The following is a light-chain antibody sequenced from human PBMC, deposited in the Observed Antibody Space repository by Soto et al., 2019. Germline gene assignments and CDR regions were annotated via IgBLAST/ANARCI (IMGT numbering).Light chain of an antibody. Sequence: QSVLTQPPSASGSLGQSVTISCSGARSDIGGYNYVAWYQQHPGKAPKLIIYEVNKRPSGVPDRFSGSKSGNTASLTVSGLQAEDEADYSCSSYAGGNNLLFGGGTKVTVL. J-gene: IGLJ2*01. CDR3: SSYAGGNNLL. CDR1: RSDIGGYNY. V-gene: IGLV2-8*01. CDR2: EVN.